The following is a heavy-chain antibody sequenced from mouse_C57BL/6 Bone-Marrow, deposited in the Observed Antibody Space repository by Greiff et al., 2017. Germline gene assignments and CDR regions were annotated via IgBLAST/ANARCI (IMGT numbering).Heavy chain of an antibody. CDR2: IYPGSGST. CDR1: GYTFTGYW. Sequence: VQLQQSGAELMKPGASVKLSCKASGYTFTGYWIEWVKQRPGHGLEWIGEIYPGSGSTNYNEKFKGKATFTADTSSTTAYMQLGSMTTEDSAIYYCANYYGSSYFDVWGTGTTVTVSS. CDR3: ANYYGSSYFDV. V-gene: IGHV1-9*01. D-gene: IGHD1-1*01. J-gene: IGHJ1*03.